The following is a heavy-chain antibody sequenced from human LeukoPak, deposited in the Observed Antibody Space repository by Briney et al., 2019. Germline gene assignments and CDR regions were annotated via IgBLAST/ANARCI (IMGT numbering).Heavy chain of an antibody. D-gene: IGHD5-24*01. CDR2: IYYSGST. CDR3: ARGRRDGHFDY. Sequence: PSETLSLTCTVSGGSISSYYWSWIRQPPGKGLEWLGYIYYSGSTNYNPSLKSRVTISVDTSKNQFSLKLSSVTAADTAVYYCARGRRDGHFDYWGQGTLVTVSS. V-gene: IGHV4-59*01. J-gene: IGHJ4*02. CDR1: GGSISSYY.